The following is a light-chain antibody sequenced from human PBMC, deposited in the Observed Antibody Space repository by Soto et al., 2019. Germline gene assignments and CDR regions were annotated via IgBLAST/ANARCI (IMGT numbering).Light chain of an antibody. J-gene: IGLJ2*01. CDR3: AAWDDSLSGVV. CDR1: SSNIGSNY. V-gene: IGLV1-47*01. Sequence: QSVLTQPPSASGTPGQRVTSSCSGSSSNIGSNYVYWYQQLPGTAPKLLIYRNNQRPSGVPDRFSGSKSGTSASLAISGLRSEDEADYYCAAWDDSLSGVVFGGGTKHTVL. CDR2: RNN.